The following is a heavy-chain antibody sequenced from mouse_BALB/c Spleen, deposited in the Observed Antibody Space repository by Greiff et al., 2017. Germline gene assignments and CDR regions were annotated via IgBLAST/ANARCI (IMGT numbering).Heavy chain of an antibody. D-gene: IGHD2-2*01. CDR2: ISSGSSTI. V-gene: IGHV5-17*02. Sequence: EVKVVESGGGLVQPGGSRKLSCAASGFTFSSFGMHWVRQAPEKGLEWVAYISSGSSTIYYADTVKGRFTISRDNPKNTLFLQMTSLRSEDTAMYYCARSLDGYDYAMDYWGQGTSVTVSS. CDR1: GFTFSSFG. J-gene: IGHJ4*01. CDR3: ARSLDGYDYAMDY.